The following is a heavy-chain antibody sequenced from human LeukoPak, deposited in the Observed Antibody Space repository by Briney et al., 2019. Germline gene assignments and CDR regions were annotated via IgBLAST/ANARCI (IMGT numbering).Heavy chain of an antibody. CDR3: ARSRGSGWPFDY. CDR2: ISYDGSNK. Sequence: GGSLRLSCAASGFTFSSYGMHWVRQAPGKGLEWVAVISYDGSNKYYADSVKGRFTISRDNSKNTLYLQMNSLRAEDTAVYYCARSRGSGWPFDYWGQGTLVTVSS. D-gene: IGHD6-19*01. V-gene: IGHV3-30*03. CDR1: GFTFSSYG. J-gene: IGHJ4*02.